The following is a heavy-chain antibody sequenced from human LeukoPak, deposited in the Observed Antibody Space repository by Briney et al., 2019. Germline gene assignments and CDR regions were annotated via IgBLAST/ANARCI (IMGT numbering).Heavy chain of an antibody. CDR3: VTVRMGGSFDY. D-gene: IGHD3-16*01. CDR2: IHQDGGGK. J-gene: IGHJ4*02. V-gene: IGHV3-7*01. CDR1: GFTFSTYW. Sequence: GGSLRLSCAASGFTFSTYWMSWVRQPPGKGLEWVANIHQDGGGKDCVDSVKGRFTISRDNAKNSLYLQMNSLRAEDTAVYYCVTVRMGGSFDYWGQGTLVTVSS.